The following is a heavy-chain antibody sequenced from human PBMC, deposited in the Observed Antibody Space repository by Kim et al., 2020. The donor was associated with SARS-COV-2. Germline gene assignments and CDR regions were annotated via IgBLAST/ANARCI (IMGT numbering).Heavy chain of an antibody. CDR2: T. V-gene: IGHV3-23*05. Sequence: TNNADTVKRRITISRDSSKNTMYLQMNSLRAEDTALYYCAKDAGNDQLDYWGQGGLVTVSS. CDR3: AKDAGNDQLDY. J-gene: IGHJ4*02. D-gene: IGHD3-16*01.